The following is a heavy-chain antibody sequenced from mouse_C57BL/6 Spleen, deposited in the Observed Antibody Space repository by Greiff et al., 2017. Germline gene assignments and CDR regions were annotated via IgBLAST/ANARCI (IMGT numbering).Heavy chain of an antibody. Sequence: VQLQQSGPELVKPGASVKISCKASGYTFTDYYMNWVKQSHGKSLEWIGDINPNNGGTSYNQKFKGKATLTVDKSSSTAYMELRSLTSEDSAVYYCARYPPPYWYFEVWGTGTTVTVAS. CDR2: INPNNGGT. J-gene: IGHJ1*03. CDR3: ARYPPPYWYFEV. V-gene: IGHV1-26*01. CDR1: GYTFTDYY.